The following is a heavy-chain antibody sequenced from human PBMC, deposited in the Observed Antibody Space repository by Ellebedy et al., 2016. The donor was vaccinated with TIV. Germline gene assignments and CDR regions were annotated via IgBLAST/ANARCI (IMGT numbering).Heavy chain of an antibody. CDR1: GGSISSYY. D-gene: IGHD6-13*01. J-gene: IGHJ6*03. V-gene: IGHV4-4*07. CDR3: ARALTYSSSWYSDYYYYYMDV. CDR2: IYTSGST. Sequence: ESLKISCTVSGGSISSYYWSWIRQPAGKGLEWIGRIYTSGSTNYNPSLKSRVTMSVDTSKNQFSLKLSSVTAADTAVYYCARALTYSSSWYSDYYYYYMDVWGKGTTVTVSS.